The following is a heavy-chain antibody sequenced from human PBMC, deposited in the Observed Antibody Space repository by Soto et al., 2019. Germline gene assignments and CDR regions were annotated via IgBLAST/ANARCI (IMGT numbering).Heavy chain of an antibody. Sequence: QVQLQQWGAGLLKPSETLSLTCAVYGGSFSGYYWSWIRQPPGKGLELIGEINHSGGTNYNPSLKRRVTIAVDPSKHKFSLKLSAVTAADTAVYSCARGGSTEYFDFWSGYLNFDYWGQGTLVTVSS. J-gene: IGHJ4*02. D-gene: IGHD3-3*01. CDR3: ARGGSTEYFDFWSGYLNFDY. CDR2: INHSGGT. CDR1: GGSFSGYY. V-gene: IGHV4-34*01.